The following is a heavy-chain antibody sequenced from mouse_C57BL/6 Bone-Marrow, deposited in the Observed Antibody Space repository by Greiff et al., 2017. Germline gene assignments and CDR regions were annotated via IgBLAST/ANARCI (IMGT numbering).Heavy chain of an antibody. V-gene: IGHV1-50*01. CDR1: GYTFTSYW. CDR2: IDPSDGYT. Sequence: VQLQQPGAELVKPGASVKISCKASGYTFTSYWMQWVKQRPGQGLEWIGEIDPSDGYTNYNQKFKGKATLTVDTSSSTDSMQLISLTSDDSAVYYSARRPSDYWGQGTTLTVSS. CDR3: ARRPSDY. J-gene: IGHJ2*01.